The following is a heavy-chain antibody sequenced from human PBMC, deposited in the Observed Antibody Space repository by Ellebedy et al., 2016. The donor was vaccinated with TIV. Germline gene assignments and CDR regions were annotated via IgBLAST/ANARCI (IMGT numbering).Heavy chain of an antibody. CDR2: TYYRSKWYN. J-gene: IGHJ3*02. CDR1: GDSVSDSSTT. Sequence: MPSETLSLTCAISGDSVSDSSTTWNWIRQSPSRGLEWLGRTYYRSKWYNEYAVSVKSRITINPDTSKNQFSLQLNSLTPEDQALYYCVRGSRGAFDIWGQGTMVTVSS. CDR3: VRGSRGAFDI. V-gene: IGHV6-1*01.